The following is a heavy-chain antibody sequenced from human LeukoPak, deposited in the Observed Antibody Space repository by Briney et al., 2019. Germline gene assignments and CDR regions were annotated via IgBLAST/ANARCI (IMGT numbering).Heavy chain of an antibody. Sequence: GGSLRLSCAASGFTFSSYSMNWVRQAPGKGLEWVSSISSSSSYKYYADSVKGRFTISRDNAKNSPYLQMNSLRAEDTAVYYCARRERGDYWGQGTLVTVSS. J-gene: IGHJ4*02. V-gene: IGHV3-21*06. D-gene: IGHD1-26*01. CDR2: ISSSSSYK. CDR1: GFTFSSYS. CDR3: ARRERGDY.